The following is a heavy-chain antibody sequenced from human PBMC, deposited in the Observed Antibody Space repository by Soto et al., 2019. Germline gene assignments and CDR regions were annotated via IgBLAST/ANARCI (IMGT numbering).Heavy chain of an antibody. Sequence: ASVKFSCKASGYVFSSSCVHWVRQAPGQGLEWMAMINPTVGSTSYAHNFQGRIAVTRDTSTATVYLDLSSLRSADTAIYYCAREVNTVIMPGDTEDYSGLDVWGQGTTVTVSS. D-gene: IGHD2-21*02. V-gene: IGHV1-46*01. CDR1: GYVFSSSC. J-gene: IGHJ6*02. CDR3: AREVNTVIMPGDTEDYSGLDV. CDR2: INPTVGST.